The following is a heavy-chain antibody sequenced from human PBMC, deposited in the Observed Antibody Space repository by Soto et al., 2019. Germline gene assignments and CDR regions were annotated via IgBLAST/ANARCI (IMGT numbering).Heavy chain of an antibody. J-gene: IGHJ4*02. Sequence: QVQLVESGGGLVKPGGSLRLSCAASGFTFSDHYMTWIRQAPGKGLEWVSKISGSGATKYYADSVKGRFTVSRDNAKNSVYLQMDILRVEDTAVYYCACDPYYYASGYWGQGTLLTVSS. V-gene: IGHV3-11*01. D-gene: IGHD3-10*01. CDR1: GFTFSDHY. CDR3: ACDPYYYASGY. CDR2: ISGSGATK.